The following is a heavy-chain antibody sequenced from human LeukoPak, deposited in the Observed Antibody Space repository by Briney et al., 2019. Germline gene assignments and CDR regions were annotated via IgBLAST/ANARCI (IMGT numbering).Heavy chain of an antibody. V-gene: IGHV3-66*01. D-gene: IGHD3-10*01. CDR1: GFTVSSNY. CDR2: IYSGGDT. Sequence: GGSLRLSCAASGFTVSSNYMSWVRQAPGKGLEWVSVIYSGGDTYYADSVKGRFTISRDNAKNSLYLQMNSLRAEDTAVYYCASRRAWLGGWFDPWGQGTLVTVSS. CDR3: ASRRAWLGGWFDP. J-gene: IGHJ5*02.